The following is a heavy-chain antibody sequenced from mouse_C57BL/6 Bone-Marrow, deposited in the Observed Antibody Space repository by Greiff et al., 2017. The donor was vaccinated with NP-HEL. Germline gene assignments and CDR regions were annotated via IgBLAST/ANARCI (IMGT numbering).Heavy chain of an antibody. D-gene: IGHD1-1*01. CDR2: IDPANGNT. Sequence: EVQLQQSVAELVRPGASVKLSCTASGFNIKNTYMHWVKQRPEQGLEWIGRIDPANGNTKYAPKFQGKATMTADTSSNTAYLQLSSLTSEDTAIYYCASRYYYGSSYQYFDYWGQGTTLTVSS. J-gene: IGHJ2*01. CDR1: GFNIKNTY. CDR3: ASRYYYGSSYQYFDY. V-gene: IGHV14-3*01.